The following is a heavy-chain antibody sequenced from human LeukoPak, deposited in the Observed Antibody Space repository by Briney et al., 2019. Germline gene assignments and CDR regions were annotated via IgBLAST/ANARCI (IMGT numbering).Heavy chain of an antibody. D-gene: IGHD4-23*01. V-gene: IGHV1-2*02. J-gene: IGHJ4*02. CDR1: GYTFTGYY. Sequence: ASVKVSCKASGYTFTGYYMHWVRQAPGQGLEWMGWINPNSGGTDYAQKFQGRVTMTRDTSISTTYMELSRLRSDDTAVYYCARDLFYGGNSADYWGQGTLVTVSS. CDR3: ARDLFYGGNSADY. CDR2: INPNSGGT.